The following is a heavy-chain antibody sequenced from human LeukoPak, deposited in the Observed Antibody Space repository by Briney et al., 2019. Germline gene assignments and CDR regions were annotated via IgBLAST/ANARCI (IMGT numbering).Heavy chain of an antibody. V-gene: IGHV3-49*04. J-gene: IGHJ4*02. CDR3: TRAGYDFWSGYPDY. CDR2: IRSKAYGGTT. Sequence: GALRLSCAASGFTFSSYGMSWVRQAPGKGLEWVGFIRSKAYGGTTEYAASVKGRFTISRDDSKSIAYLQMNSLKTEDTAVYYCTRAGYDFWSGYPDYWGQGTLVTVSS. D-gene: IGHD3-3*01. CDR1: GFTFSSYG.